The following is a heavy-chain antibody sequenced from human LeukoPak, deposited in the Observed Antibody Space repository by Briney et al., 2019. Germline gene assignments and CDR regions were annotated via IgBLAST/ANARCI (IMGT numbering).Heavy chain of an antibody. CDR3: AVQTFDWLRFNAFDI. J-gene: IGHJ3*02. V-gene: IGHV1-46*03. D-gene: IGHD3-9*01. CDR1: GYTFTSYY. Sequence: GASVKVSCKASGYTFTSYYMHWVRQAPGQGLEWMGIINPSGGSTSYAQKFQGRVTMTRDTSTSTVYMELSSLRSEDTAVYYCAVQTFDWLRFNAFDIWGQGTMVTVSS. CDR2: INPSGGST.